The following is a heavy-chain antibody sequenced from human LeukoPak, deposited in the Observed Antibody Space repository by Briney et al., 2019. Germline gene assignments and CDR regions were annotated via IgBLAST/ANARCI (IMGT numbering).Heavy chain of an antibody. CDR2: ISGSTSYI. D-gene: IGHD6-19*01. CDR3: ARDFGSGWYGYFQH. CDR1: AFTFRTYS. J-gene: IGHJ1*01. V-gene: IGHV3-21*01. Sequence: GGSLRLSCVASAFTFRTYSMHWVRQAPGKGLEWVSSISGSTSYIYYADSVKGRFTISRDNAKNSLYLQMNSLRAEDTAVYYCARDFGSGWYGYFQHWGQGTLVIVSS.